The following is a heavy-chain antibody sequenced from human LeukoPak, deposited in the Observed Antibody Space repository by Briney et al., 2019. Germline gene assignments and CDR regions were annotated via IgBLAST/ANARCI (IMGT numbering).Heavy chain of an antibody. CDR2: IIPIFGTA. D-gene: IGHD2-15*01. Sequence: SVKVPCKASGGTFSSYAICWVRQAPGQGLEWMGGIIPIFGTANYAQKLQGRVTITADKSTSTAYMELSSLRSEDTAVYYCARDGSGGSCRDWGQGTLVTVSS. CDR3: ARDGSGGSCRD. J-gene: IGHJ4*02. CDR1: GGTFSSYA. V-gene: IGHV1-69*06.